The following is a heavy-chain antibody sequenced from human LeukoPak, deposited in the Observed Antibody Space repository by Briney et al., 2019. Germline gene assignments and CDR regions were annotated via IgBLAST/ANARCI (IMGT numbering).Heavy chain of an antibody. D-gene: IGHD3-22*01. CDR3: AELYDSSGYYVDY. Sequence: PSETLSLTCAVYGGSFSGYYWSWIRQPPGKGLEWIGEINHSGSTNYNPSLKSRVTTSVDTSKNQFSLKLSSVTAADTAVYYCAELYDSSGYYVDYWGQGTLVTVSS. CDR2: INHSGST. J-gene: IGHJ4*02. CDR1: GGSFSGYY. V-gene: IGHV4-34*01.